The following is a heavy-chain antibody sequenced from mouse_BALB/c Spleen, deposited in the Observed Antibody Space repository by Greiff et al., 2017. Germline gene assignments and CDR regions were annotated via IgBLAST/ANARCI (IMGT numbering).Heavy chain of an antibody. J-gene: IGHJ1*01. CDR2: INPSSGYT. D-gene: IGHD1-1*01. CDR1: GYTFTSYT. CDR3: ARSYYYGSSRAWYFDV. V-gene: IGHV1-4*02. Sequence: LQESAAELARPGASVKMSCKASGYTFTSYTMHWVKQRPGQGLEWIGYINPSSGYTEYNQKFKDKTTLTADKSSSTAYMQLSSLTSEDSAVYYCARSYYYGSSRAWYFDVWGAGTTVTVSS.